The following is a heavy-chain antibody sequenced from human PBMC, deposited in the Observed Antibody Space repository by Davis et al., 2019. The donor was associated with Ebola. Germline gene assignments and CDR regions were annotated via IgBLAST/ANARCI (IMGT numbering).Heavy chain of an antibody. V-gene: IGHV4-4*02. CDR1: GGSISSSNW. CDR2: VYHSEST. Sequence: MPSETLSLTCAVSGGSISSSNWWSWVRQPPGKGLEWIGEVYHSESTNYNPSLKSRVTISVDTSNNQFSLSLNSVTAADTAVYYCARADYTRYFDHWGRGTVVTVSP. D-gene: IGHD3-16*01. J-gene: IGHJ4*02. CDR3: ARADYTRYFDH.